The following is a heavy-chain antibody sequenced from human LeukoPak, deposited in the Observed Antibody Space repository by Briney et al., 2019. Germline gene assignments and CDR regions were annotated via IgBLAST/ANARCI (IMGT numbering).Heavy chain of an antibody. CDR2: ISWDSGSI. CDR1: GFTFDDYA. V-gene: IGHV3-9*01. Sequence: GGSLRLSCAASGFTFDDYAMPWIRQAPGKGLEWVSGISWDSGSIGYADSVKGRFTISRDNAKNSLYLQMNSLRAEDTALYYCAKELAVAGSYDYWGQGTLVTVSS. CDR3: AKELAVAGSYDY. D-gene: IGHD6-19*01. J-gene: IGHJ4*02.